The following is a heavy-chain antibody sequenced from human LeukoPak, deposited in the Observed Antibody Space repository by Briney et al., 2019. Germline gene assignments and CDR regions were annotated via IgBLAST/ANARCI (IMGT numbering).Heavy chain of an antibody. CDR3: AKDITRPYGILTHFDY. D-gene: IGHD4-17*01. CDR2: ISGSGGST. V-gene: IGHV3-23*01. CDR1: GFTFSSYA. Sequence: GGSLRLSCAASGFTFSSYAMSWVRQAPGKGLEWVSVISGSGGSTYNADSVKGRFTISRDNSKNTLYLQMNSLRAEDTAVYYCAKDITRPYGILTHFDYWGQGTLVTVSS. J-gene: IGHJ4*02.